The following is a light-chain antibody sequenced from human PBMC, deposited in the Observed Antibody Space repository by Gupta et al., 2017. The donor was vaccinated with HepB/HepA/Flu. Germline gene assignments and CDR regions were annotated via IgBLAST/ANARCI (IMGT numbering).Light chain of an antibody. V-gene: IGKV1-39*01. Sequence: DIQMTQSPSSLSASVGDRVTITCRASQSIRNYLNWYQQEPGKAPKLLIYVASSLQSGVPSRFSGSGSGTDFTLTIRRLQPEDFATYYCQQRDSTPWTFGQGTKVEIK. CDR3: QQRDSTPWT. CDR2: VAS. CDR1: QSIRNY. J-gene: IGKJ1*01.